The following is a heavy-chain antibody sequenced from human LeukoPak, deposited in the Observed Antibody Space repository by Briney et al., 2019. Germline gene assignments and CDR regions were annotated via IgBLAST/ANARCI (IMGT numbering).Heavy chain of an antibody. D-gene: IGHD3-9*01. V-gene: IGHV3-74*01. J-gene: IGHJ3*02. CDR3: SSYDILTDRAFDI. CDR2: INSDGSST. Sequence: GGSLRLSCAASGFTFSSCWMHWVRQAPGKGLVWVSRINSDGSSTSYAHSVKGRFTISRDNAKNTLYLQMNSLRAEDTAVYYCSSYDILTDRAFDIWGQGTMVTVSS. CDR1: GFTFSSCW.